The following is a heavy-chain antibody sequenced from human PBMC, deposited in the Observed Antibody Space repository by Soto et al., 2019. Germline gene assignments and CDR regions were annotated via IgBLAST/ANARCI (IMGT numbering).Heavy chain of an antibody. V-gene: IGHV4-39*01. CDR3: ARLDYSGLGSEYFYYMDV. D-gene: IGHD4-4*01. Sequence: QVQLQESGPGLVKPSETLSLTCTVSGGSVRSSRYYWGWIRQPPGKGLECIGTIYFSGKFYYNPSLKRRVPTSVDTSRNQCSLEVSSVAATDTATYDCARLDYSGLGSEYFYYMDVWGKGTTGTVSS. J-gene: IGHJ6*03. CDR1: GGSVRSSRYY. CDR2: IYFSGKF.